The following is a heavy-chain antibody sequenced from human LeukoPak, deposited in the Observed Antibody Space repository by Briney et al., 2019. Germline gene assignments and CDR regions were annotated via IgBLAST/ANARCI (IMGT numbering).Heavy chain of an antibody. CDR1: GFTFSSYG. CDR2: IRYDGSKK. CDR3: AKDPSEYCSGGSCRYFDY. V-gene: IGHV3-30*02. D-gene: IGHD2-15*01. Sequence: PGGSLRLSCPASGFTFSSYGMHWVRQAPGKGLEWVAFIRYDGSKKYYADSVKGRFTISRDNSKNTLYLQMNSLRAEDTAVYYCAKDPSEYCSGGSCRYFDYWGQGTLVTVSS. J-gene: IGHJ4*02.